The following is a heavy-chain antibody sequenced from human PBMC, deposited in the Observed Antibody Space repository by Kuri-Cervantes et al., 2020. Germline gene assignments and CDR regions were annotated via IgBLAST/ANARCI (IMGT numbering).Heavy chain of an antibody. Sequence: GESLKISCAASGFTFSSYWMHWVRQAPGKGLVWVSRINSDGSSTSYADSVKGRFTISRDNAKNSLYLQMNSLRAEDTAVYYCARVNGDYVLNYWGQGTLVTVSS. CDR1: GFTFSSYW. CDR2: INSDGSST. D-gene: IGHD4-17*01. J-gene: IGHJ4*02. V-gene: IGHV3-74*01. CDR3: ARVNGDYVLNY.